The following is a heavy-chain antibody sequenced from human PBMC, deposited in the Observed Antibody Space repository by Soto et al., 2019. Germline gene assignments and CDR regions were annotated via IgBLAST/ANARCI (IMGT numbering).Heavy chain of an antibody. V-gene: IGHV4-30-4*01. CDR2: IYYSGST. D-gene: IGHD6-6*01. J-gene: IGHJ4*02. CDR1: GGSISSGDYY. CDR3: ATTSRYGSSGKFDY. Sequence: LSLTCTVSGGSISSGDYYWSWIRQPPGKGLEWIGYIYYSGSTYYNPSLKSRVTISVDTSKNQFSLKLSSVTAADTAVYYCATTSRYGSSGKFDYWGQGTLVTVSS.